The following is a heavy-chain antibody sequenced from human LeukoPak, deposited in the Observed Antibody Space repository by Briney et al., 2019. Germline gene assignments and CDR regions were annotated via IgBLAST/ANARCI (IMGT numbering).Heavy chain of an antibody. J-gene: IGHJ4*02. CDR1: GGSISSGSYY. CDR2: IYTSGST. CDR3: ARLSAGQQWLVPNYFDY. Sequence: ASQTLSLTCTVSGGSISSGSYYWSWIRQPAGKGLEWIGRIYTSGSTNYNPSLKSRVTISVDTSKNQFSLKLSSVTAADTAVYYCARLSAGQQWLVPNYFDYWGQGTLVTVSS. V-gene: IGHV4-61*02. D-gene: IGHD6-19*01.